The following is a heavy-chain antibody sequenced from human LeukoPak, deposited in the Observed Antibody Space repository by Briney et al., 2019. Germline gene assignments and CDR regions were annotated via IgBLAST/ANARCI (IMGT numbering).Heavy chain of an antibody. CDR2: INSDGRST. CDR1: GFTFSNYW. J-gene: IGHJ4*02. V-gene: IGHV3-74*01. Sequence: PGGSLRLSCAASGFTFSNYWMHWVRHAPGKGVVWVSRINSDGRSTNYADSVKGRFTISRDNAKNTLYLQMNSLRTEDTAVYYCARGADSGYSSDNWGQGTLVSVSS. CDR3: ARGADSGYSSDN. D-gene: IGHD3-9*01.